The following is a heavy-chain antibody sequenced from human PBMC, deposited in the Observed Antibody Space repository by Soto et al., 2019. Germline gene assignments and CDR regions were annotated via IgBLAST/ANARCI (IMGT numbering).Heavy chain of an antibody. V-gene: IGHV3-74*01. CDR2: LNYDGSET. CDR3: VRSSFGCFDY. D-gene: IGHD3-16*01. Sequence: EVQLLESGGGLVQPGGTLTLSCAASGFTLSHYWMHWVRQVPGRGLVWVARLNYDGSETHYADSVRGRFAISRDNAKNTVYLQMSTLRAEDTAIYYCVRSSFGCFDYWGRGTLVTVSS. CDR1: GFTLSHYW. J-gene: IGHJ4*02.